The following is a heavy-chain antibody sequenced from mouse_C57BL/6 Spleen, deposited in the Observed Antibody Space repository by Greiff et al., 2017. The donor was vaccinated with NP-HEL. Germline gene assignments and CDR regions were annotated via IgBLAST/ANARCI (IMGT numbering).Heavy chain of an antibody. V-gene: IGHV2-5*01. Sequence: QVQLQQSGPGLVQPSQSLSITCTVSGFSLTSYGVHWVRQSPGKGLEWLGVIWRGGSTDYNAAFMSRLSITKDNSKSQVFFKMNSLQADDTAIYYCAKNYYGSSYPWYFDVWGTGTTVTVSS. D-gene: IGHD1-1*01. CDR1: GFSLTSYG. CDR3: AKNYYGSSYPWYFDV. CDR2: IWRGGST. J-gene: IGHJ1*03.